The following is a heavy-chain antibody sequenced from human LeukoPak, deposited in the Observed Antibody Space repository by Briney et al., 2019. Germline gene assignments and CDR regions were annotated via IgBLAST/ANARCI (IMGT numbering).Heavy chain of an antibody. Sequence: GGSLRLSCAASGFTFSSYAMHWVRQAPGKGLEWVAVISYDGSNKYYADSVKGRFTISRDNSKNTLYLQMNSLRAEDTAVYYCAKDVCSSTSCLFDYWGQGTLVTVSS. CDR2: ISYDGSNK. D-gene: IGHD2-2*01. CDR3: AKDVCSSTSCLFDY. V-gene: IGHV3-30-3*01. J-gene: IGHJ4*02. CDR1: GFTFSSYA.